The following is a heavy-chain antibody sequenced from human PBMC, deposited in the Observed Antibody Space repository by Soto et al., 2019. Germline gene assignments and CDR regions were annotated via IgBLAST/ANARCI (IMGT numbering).Heavy chain of an antibody. Sequence: GGSRRLSCAASGFTFSNAWMSGGRQAPGKGLEWVGRIKIKTDGGTTDYAAPVKGRFTISRDDSKNTLYLQMNSLKTEDTAVYYCTTSRYNWNPIRIYYYYGMDVWGQGTTVTVSS. CDR1: GFTFSNAW. CDR2: IKIKTDGGTT. V-gene: IGHV3-15*01. J-gene: IGHJ6*02. D-gene: IGHD1-20*01. CDR3: TTSRYNWNPIRIYYYYGMDV.